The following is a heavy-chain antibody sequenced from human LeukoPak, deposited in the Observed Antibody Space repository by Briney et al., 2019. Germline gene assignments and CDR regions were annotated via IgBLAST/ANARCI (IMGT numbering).Heavy chain of an antibody. CDR3: AGCFWSGPYYYYGMDV. J-gene: IGHJ6*02. V-gene: IGHV3-21*01. Sequence: PGGSLRLSCAASGFTFSSYAMSWVRQAPGKGLEWVSSISSSSSYIYYADSVKGRFTISRDNAKNSLYLQMNSLRAEDTAVYYCAGCFWSGPYYYYGMDVWGQGTTVTVSS. D-gene: IGHD3-3*01. CDR2: ISSSSSYI. CDR1: GFTFSSYA.